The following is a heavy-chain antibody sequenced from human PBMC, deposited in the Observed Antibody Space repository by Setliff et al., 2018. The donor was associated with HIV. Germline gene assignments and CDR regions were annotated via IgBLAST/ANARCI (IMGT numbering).Heavy chain of an antibody. CDR2: IYYSGST. CDR1: GGSISSSSHY. J-gene: IGHJ4*02. CDR3: ARLPISMVRGVISYFDY. V-gene: IGHV4-39*01. D-gene: IGHD3-10*01. Sequence: SETLSLTCTVSGGSISSSSHYWGWIRQPPGKGLEWIGSIYYSGSTYYNPSLKSRVTISVDTSKNQLSLKLSSVPAADTAVFYCARLPISMVRGVISYFDYWGQGTLVTVSS.